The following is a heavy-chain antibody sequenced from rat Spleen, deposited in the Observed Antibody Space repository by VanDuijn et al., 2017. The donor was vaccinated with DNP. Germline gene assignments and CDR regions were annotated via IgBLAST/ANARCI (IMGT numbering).Heavy chain of an antibody. CDR1: GFNFNDYW. D-gene: IGHD4-1*01. J-gene: IGHJ4*01. CDR3: ATRGNSGFYAMDG. CDR2: ISPNGGST. Sequence: EVKLVESGGGLVQPGRSLKLSCAASGFNFNDYWMGWVRQAPTQGLEWVASISPNGGSTYYRDSVKGRFTISRDNAKSTLYLQMDSLRSEDIATYYCATRGNSGFYAMDGWGQGTSVTVSS. V-gene: IGHV5-19*01.